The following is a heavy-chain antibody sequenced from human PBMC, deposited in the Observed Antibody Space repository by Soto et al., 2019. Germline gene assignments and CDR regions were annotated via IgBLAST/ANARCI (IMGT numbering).Heavy chain of an antibody. Sequence: GGSLRLSCAASGFTFSNAWMNWVRQAPGKGLEWVGRIKSKTDGGTTDYAAPVKGRFTISRDDSKNTLYLQMNSLKTEDTAVYYCTTDGGERGAVADYDAFDIWGQGTMVTVSS. CDR1: GFTFSNAW. V-gene: IGHV3-15*07. J-gene: IGHJ3*02. D-gene: IGHD6-19*01. CDR2: IKSKTDGGTT. CDR3: TTDGGERGAVADYDAFDI.